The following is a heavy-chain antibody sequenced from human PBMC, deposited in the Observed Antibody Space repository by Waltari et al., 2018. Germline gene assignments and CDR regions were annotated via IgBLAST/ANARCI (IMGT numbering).Heavy chain of an antibody. CDR1: GGPITSIRHY. J-gene: IGHJ3*01. CDR3: ATYIGASIGTAAFDV. V-gene: IGHV4-39*01. CDR2: ISYSGAT. D-gene: IGHD3-16*01. Sequence: LHLQESGLGLVQPSDTLSVTCSVSGGPITSIRHYWAWTRQPPGKGLEWTATISYSGATYNNPSLKSRVTISVDTSKNQFSLKLRSVTAADTAFYYCATYIGASIGTAAFDVWGQGTMVTVSS.